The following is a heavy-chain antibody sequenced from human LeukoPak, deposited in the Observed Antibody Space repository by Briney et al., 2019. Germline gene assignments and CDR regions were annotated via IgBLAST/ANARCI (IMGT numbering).Heavy chain of an antibody. V-gene: IGHV3-74*01. Sequence: GGSLRLSCVASGFTFSREWMHWVRQAPGKGLVWVSRITLDENTVHYADSVKGRFTISRDNAKNSLYLQMNSLRAEDTAVYYCARDGYDSSGYRDYYFNYWGQGTLVTVSS. J-gene: IGHJ4*02. CDR1: GFTFSREW. D-gene: IGHD3-22*01. CDR3: ARDGYDSSGYRDYYFNY. CDR2: ITLDENTV.